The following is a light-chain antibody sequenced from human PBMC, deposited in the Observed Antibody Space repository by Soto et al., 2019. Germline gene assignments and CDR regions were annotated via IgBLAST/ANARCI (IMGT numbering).Light chain of an antibody. CDR2: AAS. CDR1: QGISSY. Sequence: AIRMTQSPSSFSASTGDRVTITCRASQGISSYLAWYQQKPGKAPKLLIYAASTLQSGVPSRFSGSGSGTDFTLTISRLQSEDFATYYCQQYYSYPPWTFGQGTKGISN. J-gene: IGKJ1*01. CDR3: QQYYSYPPWT. V-gene: IGKV1-8*01.